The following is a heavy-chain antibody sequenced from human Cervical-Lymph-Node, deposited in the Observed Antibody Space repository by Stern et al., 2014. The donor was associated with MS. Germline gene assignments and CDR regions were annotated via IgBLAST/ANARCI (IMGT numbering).Heavy chain of an antibody. V-gene: IGHV2-70*01. J-gene: IGHJ5*02. D-gene: IGHD3-3*01. CDR2: IVWDDDK. CDR1: GFSLSTSGMC. Sequence: QITLKESGPALVKPTQTLTLTCTFSGFSLSTSGMCVSWIRQPPGKALEWLALIVWDDDKYYSTSLKTRLTISKDTSKNQVVLTMTNMDPVDTATYYCARGIYYDFWSGSDNWFDPWGQGTLVTVSS. CDR3: ARGIYYDFWSGSDNWFDP.